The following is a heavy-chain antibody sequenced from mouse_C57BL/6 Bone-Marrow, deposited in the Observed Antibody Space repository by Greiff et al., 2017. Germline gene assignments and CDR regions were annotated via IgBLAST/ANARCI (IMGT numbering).Heavy chain of an antibody. J-gene: IGHJ2*01. CDR1: GYTFTSYW. Sequence: QVHVKQPGAELVMPGASVKLSCKASGYTFTSYWMHWVKQRPGQGLEWIGEIDPSDSYTKYNQKFKGKSTLTVDKSSSTAYMQLSSLTSEDSAVYYCARSQRAHYFDYWRQDTTLTFSS. CDR3: ARSQRAHYFDY. CDR2: IDPSDSYT. V-gene: IGHV1-69*01. D-gene: IGHD3-1*01.